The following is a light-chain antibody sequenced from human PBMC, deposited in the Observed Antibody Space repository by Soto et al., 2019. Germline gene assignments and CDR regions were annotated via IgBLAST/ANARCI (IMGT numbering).Light chain of an antibody. CDR1: QSVSRY. CDR3: QQYDNWPWS. Sequence: EIVLTQSPATLSLSPWERATLSCRASQSVSRYLAWYQQKPGQAPRLLIYDASSRATGIPARFSGSGSGTEFTLTISSLQSEDFAIYFCQQYDNWPWSFGQGTKVDIK. J-gene: IGKJ1*01. V-gene: IGKV3-15*01. CDR2: DAS.